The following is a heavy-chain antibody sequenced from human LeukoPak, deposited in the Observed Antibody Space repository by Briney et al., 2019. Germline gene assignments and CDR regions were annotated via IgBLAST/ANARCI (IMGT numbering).Heavy chain of an antibody. CDR2: IIPIPNTA. CDR3: ARVSWLRGGYYFDY. V-gene: IGHV1-69*04. CDR1: GGFSNYA. D-gene: IGHD5-12*01. Sequence: GASVKVSCKASGGFSNYAINWVRQAPGQGLEWMGRIIPIPNTANSAEKFQGRVTMTEDTSTDTAYMELSSLRSEDTAVYYCARVSWLRGGYYFDYWGQGTLVTVSS. J-gene: IGHJ4*02.